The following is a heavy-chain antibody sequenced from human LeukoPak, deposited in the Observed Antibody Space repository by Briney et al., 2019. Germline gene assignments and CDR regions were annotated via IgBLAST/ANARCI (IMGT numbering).Heavy chain of an antibody. J-gene: IGHJ4*02. D-gene: IGHD6-19*01. V-gene: IGHV6-1*01. CDR3: ARDVGSGWSSFAY. CDR2: TYYRSKLYK. CDR1: VDLHSSKSAA. Sequence: SQSHSLTRALSVDLHSSKSAACDSSSQSPSRGLEWQETTYYRSKLYKDYAVPMKHRKTINPDTSKGQFSLQLNSVTPENTAVYYCARDVGSGWSSFAYWGQGTLVTVSS.